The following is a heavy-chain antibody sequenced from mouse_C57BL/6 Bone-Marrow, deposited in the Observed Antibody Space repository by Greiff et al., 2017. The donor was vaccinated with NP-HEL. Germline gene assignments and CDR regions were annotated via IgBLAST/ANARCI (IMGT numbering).Heavy chain of an antibody. V-gene: IGHV1-26*01. Sequence: EVQLQQSGPELVKPGASVKISCKASGYTFTDYYMNWVKQSHGKSLEWIGDINPNNGGTSYNQKFKGKATLTVDKSSSTAYMELRSLTSEDSAVYYCARKGRNFITTVVDPYFDVWGTGTTVTVSS. J-gene: IGHJ1*03. CDR1: GYTFTDYY. D-gene: IGHD1-1*01. CDR3: ARKGRNFITTVVDPYFDV. CDR2: INPNNGGT.